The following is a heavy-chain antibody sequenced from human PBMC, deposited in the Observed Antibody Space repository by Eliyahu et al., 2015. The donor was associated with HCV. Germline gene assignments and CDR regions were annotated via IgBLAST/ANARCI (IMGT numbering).Heavy chain of an antibody. CDR3: AKAGFSPSSKIFPYYFDS. CDR1: GFXFSSYG. Sequence: QVQLVESGGGVVQPGRSLRLSCVVSGFXFSSYGXHWVRQAPGKGLEGVAVVSYDGSNEYYADSVKGRFTISRDNSENTLYLQMNSLRAEDTAVYYCAKAGFSPSSKIFPYYFDSWGQGTLVTVSS. J-gene: IGHJ4*02. D-gene: IGHD6-13*01. CDR2: VSYDGSNE. V-gene: IGHV3-30*18.